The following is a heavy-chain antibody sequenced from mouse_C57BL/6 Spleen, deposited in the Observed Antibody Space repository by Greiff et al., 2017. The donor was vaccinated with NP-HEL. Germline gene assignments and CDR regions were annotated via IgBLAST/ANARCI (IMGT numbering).Heavy chain of an antibody. V-gene: IGHV1-69*01. J-gene: IGHJ4*01. CDR1: GYTFTSYW. D-gene: IGHD3-2*02. CDR3: ARSGGYAMDY. Sequence: QVQLQQSGAELVMPGASVKLSCKASGYTFTSYWMHWVKQRPGQGLEWIGEIDPSDSYTNYNQKFKGKSTLTVDKSSSTAYMQLSSLTSEDSAVYYCARSGGYAMDYWGQGTSVTVSS. CDR2: IDPSDSYT.